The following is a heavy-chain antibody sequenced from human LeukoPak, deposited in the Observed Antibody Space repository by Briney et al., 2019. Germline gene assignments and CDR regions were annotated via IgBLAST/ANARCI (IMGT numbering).Heavy chain of an antibody. J-gene: IGHJ4*02. Sequence: SETLSLTCTVSGYSISSGYYWGWIRQPPGKGLEWIGSIYHSGSTYYNPSLKSRVTISVDTSKNQFSLKLSSVTAADTAVYYCAIYIAVAGSFDYWGQGTLVTVSS. V-gene: IGHV4-38-2*02. CDR3: AIYIAVAGSFDY. CDR2: IYHSGST. D-gene: IGHD6-19*01. CDR1: GYSISSGYY.